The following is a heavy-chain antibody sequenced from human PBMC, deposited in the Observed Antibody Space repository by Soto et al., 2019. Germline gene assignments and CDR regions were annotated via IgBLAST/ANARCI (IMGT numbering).Heavy chain of an antibody. D-gene: IGHD6-13*01. Sequence: SETLSLTCTVSGASMNSYHWSWIRQPAGKGLEWIGHIHSSGSTNYNPSLKSRVTTSVDTSKNQFSLRLMSLTAADTAVYYCARDQGVAAAGIIWFDPWGQGSLVTVSS. CDR2: IHSSGST. CDR3: ARDQGVAAAGIIWFDP. J-gene: IGHJ5*02. V-gene: IGHV4-4*07. CDR1: GASMNSYH.